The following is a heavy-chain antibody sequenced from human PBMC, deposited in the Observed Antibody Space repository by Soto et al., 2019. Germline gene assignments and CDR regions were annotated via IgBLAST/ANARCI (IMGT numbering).Heavy chain of an antibody. CDR3: ARSRTYGGNSFDY. J-gene: IGHJ4*02. CDR1: EYSFTSYW. Sequence: PGESLKISCSTSEYSFTSYWVGWVRQMPGKGLEWMGIIHPGDSNTRYSPSFQGQVTISADKSISTAYPQWSSLQASDTAIYYCARSRTYGGNSFDYWGQGTLVTVPQ. D-gene: IGHD2-15*01. V-gene: IGHV5-51*01. CDR2: IHPGDSNT.